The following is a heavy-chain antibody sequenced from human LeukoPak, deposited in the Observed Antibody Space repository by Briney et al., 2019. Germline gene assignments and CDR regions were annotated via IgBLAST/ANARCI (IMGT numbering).Heavy chain of an antibody. CDR1: GFTFSNYA. D-gene: IGHD5-18*01. V-gene: IGHV3-23*01. CDR3: TKGAIWLPFDY. CDR2: MRWKGGST. Sequence: GGSLRLSCAVSGFTFSNYAMSGARQAPGKGVEWVSAMRWKGGSTYYADSVKGRFNISRDNYKNTLYLQMNSLRAEDTAVYYCTKGAIWLPFDYWGQGTLVTVSS. J-gene: IGHJ4*02.